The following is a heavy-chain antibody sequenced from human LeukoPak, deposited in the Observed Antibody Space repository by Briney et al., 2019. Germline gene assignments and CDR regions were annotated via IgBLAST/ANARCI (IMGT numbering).Heavy chain of an antibody. CDR3: ARAYYYDSSGYPS. Sequence: GGSLRLSCAASGFTFSSYSMNWVRQAPGKGLEWVSYISSSSSTIYYADSVKGRFTISRDNAENSLYLQMNSLRDEDTAVYYCARAYYYDSSGYPSWGQGTLVTVSS. CDR1: GFTFSSYS. CDR2: ISSSSSTI. D-gene: IGHD3-22*01. J-gene: IGHJ5*02. V-gene: IGHV3-48*02.